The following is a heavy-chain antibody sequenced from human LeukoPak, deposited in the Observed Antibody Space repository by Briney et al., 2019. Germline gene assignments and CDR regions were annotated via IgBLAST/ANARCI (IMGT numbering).Heavy chain of an antibody. J-gene: IGHJ3*02. CDR2: FDPEDGET. Sequence: ASVKVSCKVSGYTLTELSMHWVRQAPGKGLEWMGGFDPEDGETIYAQKFQGRVTMTEDTSTDTAYMELSSPRSEDTAVYYCATGFTFQPLDDAFDIWGQGTMVTVSS. D-gene: IGHD2/OR15-2a*01. CDR3: ATGFTFQPLDDAFDI. V-gene: IGHV1-24*01. CDR1: GYTLTELS.